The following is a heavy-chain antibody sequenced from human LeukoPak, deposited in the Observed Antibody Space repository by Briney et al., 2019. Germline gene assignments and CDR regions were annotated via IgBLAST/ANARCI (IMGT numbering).Heavy chain of an antibody. V-gene: IGHV1-18*01. CDR2: ISAYNGNT. CDR3: ARGYYDILTGYPNDY. CDR1: GYTFTSYG. Sequence: GASVKVSCKASGYTFTSYGISWARQAPGQGLEWMGWISAYNGNTNYAQKLQGRVTMTTDISTSTAYMELRSLRSDDTAVYYCARGYYDILTGYPNDYWGQGTLVTVSS. J-gene: IGHJ4*02. D-gene: IGHD3-9*01.